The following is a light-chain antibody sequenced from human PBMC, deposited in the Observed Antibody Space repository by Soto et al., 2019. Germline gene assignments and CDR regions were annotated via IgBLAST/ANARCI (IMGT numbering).Light chain of an antibody. CDR1: QTISTY. V-gene: IGKV1-33*01. J-gene: IGKJ4*01. CDR2: DAS. CDR3: QQYDNLPLT. Sequence: SQMTQHPSSLSASVGARVTIICRASQTISTYLNWYQQKPGKAPKLLIYDASNLETGVPSRFSGSGSGTDFTFTISSLQPEDIATYYCQQYDNLPLTFGGGTKVDIK.